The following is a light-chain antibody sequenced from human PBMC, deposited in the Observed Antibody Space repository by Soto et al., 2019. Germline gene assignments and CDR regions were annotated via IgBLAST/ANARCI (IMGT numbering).Light chain of an antibody. J-gene: IGLJ1*01. Sequence: QSALTQPPSVSGSPGQSVAISCTGTSSDVGNYNRVSWYQQSPGTAPKLMIYDVTNRPSGVPDRFSGSKSGNTASLTISGLQADDEADYYCSSYTSSSTYVFGTGTKLTVL. CDR1: SSDVGNYNR. V-gene: IGLV2-18*02. CDR2: DVT. CDR3: SSYTSSSTYV.